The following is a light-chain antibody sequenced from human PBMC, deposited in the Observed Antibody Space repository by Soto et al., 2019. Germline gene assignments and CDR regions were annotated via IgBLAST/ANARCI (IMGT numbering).Light chain of an antibody. J-gene: IGKJ5*01. Sequence: DIQMTQSPSSLSASVGDRVTITCRASQSISTYLNWYYQKPGKAPKLLIYATSTLQSGVPSRFSGSVSGTDFILTISSLQPEDIATYYCQQPYSPPITFGHGTRLEIK. CDR2: ATS. CDR3: QQPYSPPIT. V-gene: IGKV1-39*01. CDR1: QSISTY.